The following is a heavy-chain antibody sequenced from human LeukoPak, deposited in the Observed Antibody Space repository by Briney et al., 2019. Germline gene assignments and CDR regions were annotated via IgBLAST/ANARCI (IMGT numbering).Heavy chain of an antibody. CDR1: GFTFSTYW. CDR2: IKGDGSST. V-gene: IGHV3-74*01. CDR3: ARASTTVPNLLDH. Sequence: GGSLRLSCAASGFTFSTYWMHWVRQAPGKGLVWVARIKGDGSSTIYADSVKGRFTISRDNSKNTLYLQTSSLRAADTAVYYCARASTTVPNLLDHWGRGTLVTVSS. J-gene: IGHJ4*02. D-gene: IGHD4-17*01.